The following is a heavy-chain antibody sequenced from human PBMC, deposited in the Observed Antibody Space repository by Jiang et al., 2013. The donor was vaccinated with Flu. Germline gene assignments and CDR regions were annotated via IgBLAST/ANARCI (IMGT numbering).Heavy chain of an antibody. J-gene: IGHJ3*01. CDR1: GVSIKNVWFL. V-gene: IGHV4-39*01. CDR2: VFPGNT. D-gene: IGHD4/OR15-4a*01. Sequence: TCTVSGVSIKNVWFLLGLGSARSPGKGLEWIGSVFPGNTFYNPSFKSRVFMSGDSSENQVSLSLRSVTAEDTGVYYCARPQNSMVAAGNFDVWGPGTMVTVS. CDR3: ARPQNSMVAAGNFDV.